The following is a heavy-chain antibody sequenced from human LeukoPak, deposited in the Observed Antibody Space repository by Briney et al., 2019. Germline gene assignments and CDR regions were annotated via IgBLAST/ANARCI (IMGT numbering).Heavy chain of an antibody. V-gene: IGHV4-59*08. J-gene: IGHJ5*02. Sequence: SETLSLTCTVSGGSISSYYWNWIRQPPGKGLEWIGYIYYSGSTNYNPSLKSRVTISVDTSKNQFSLKLSSVTAADTAVYYCARQDSSSSAYNWFDPWGQGTLVTVSS. D-gene: IGHD6-13*01. CDR3: ARQDSSSSAYNWFDP. CDR1: GGSISSYY. CDR2: IYYSGST.